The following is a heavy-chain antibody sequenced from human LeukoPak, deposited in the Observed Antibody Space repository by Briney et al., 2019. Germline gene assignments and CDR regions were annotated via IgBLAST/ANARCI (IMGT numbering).Heavy chain of an antibody. CDR2: ISGSGTST. D-gene: IGHD6-13*01. V-gene: IGHV3-23*01. J-gene: IGHJ4*02. Sequence: PGGSLRLSCAASGFTFSSYAMSWVRQAPGKGLEWVSAISGSGTSTWYADFVKGRFTISRDNSNNTLYLQMNSLRADDTAEYYCAKGSAVIRPYYFDYWGQGTLVIVSS. CDR3: AKGSAVIRPYYFDY. CDR1: GFTFSSYA.